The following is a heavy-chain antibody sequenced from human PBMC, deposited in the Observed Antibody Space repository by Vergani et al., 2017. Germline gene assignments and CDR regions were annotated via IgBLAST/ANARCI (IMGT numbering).Heavy chain of an antibody. CDR1: GYSISSGVYY. CDR2: IYSTGST. J-gene: IGHJ4*02. D-gene: IGHD3-22*01. Sequence: QVQLQESGPGLVKPSQTLSLTCSVSGYSISSGVYYWNWIRQHPGKGLEWIGYIYSTGSTHHNPSLRRRINMSVDTYKNQFSLKLNSVTAADTAMYYCARMGGYDEGNAFRIGYFDSWGPGILVTVSS. V-gene: IGHV4-31*03. CDR3: ARMGGYDEGNAFRIGYFDS.